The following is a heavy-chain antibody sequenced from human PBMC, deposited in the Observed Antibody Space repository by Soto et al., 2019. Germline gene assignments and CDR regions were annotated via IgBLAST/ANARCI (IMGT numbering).Heavy chain of an antibody. V-gene: IGHV3-7*01. D-gene: IGHD5-12*01. CDR1: GFTFSNYW. J-gene: IGHJ4*02. Sequence: PGGSLRLSCAASGFTFSNYWMSWVRQAPGKGLEWVANIKEDGSEKYYVDSVKGRFTISRDNAANSLYLEMNSLRAEDTAVYYCSRGVRRYDWLCNYRGQGILVNVSS. CDR3: SRGVRRYDWLCNY. CDR2: IKEDGSEK.